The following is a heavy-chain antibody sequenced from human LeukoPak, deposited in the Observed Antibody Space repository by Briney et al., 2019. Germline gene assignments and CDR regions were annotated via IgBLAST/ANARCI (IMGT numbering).Heavy chain of an antibody. CDR3: ARDPRFKYGNFDN. CDR1: GYNFATYG. V-gene: IGHV1-18*01. Sequence: GASVKVSCRASGYNFATYGISWVRQAPGQGLGWMGWISAYNDHTSAAQKFQGRLTLTTDTSTSTGYMELRSLESDDTAVYYCARDPRFKYGNFDNWGQGTLVTVSS. J-gene: IGHJ4*02. D-gene: IGHD3-3*01. CDR2: ISAYNDHT.